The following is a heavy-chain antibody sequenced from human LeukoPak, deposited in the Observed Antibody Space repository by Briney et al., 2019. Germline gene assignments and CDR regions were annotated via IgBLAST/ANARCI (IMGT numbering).Heavy chain of an antibody. Sequence: ASVKVSCKASGYTFTGYYVHWVRQAPGQGLEWMGWINPNSGGTNYAQKFQGRVTMTRDTSISTAYMELSRLRSDDTAVYYCALYDFWSGYYTFDYWGQGTLVTVSS. CDR1: GYTFTGYY. V-gene: IGHV1-2*02. CDR3: ALYDFWSGYYTFDY. D-gene: IGHD3-3*01. CDR2: INPNSGGT. J-gene: IGHJ4*02.